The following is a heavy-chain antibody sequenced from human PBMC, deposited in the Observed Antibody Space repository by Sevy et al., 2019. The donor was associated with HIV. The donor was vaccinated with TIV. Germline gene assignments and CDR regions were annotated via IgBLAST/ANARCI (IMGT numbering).Heavy chain of an antibody. CDR2: FSFGCGKI. D-gene: IGHD2-8*01. CDR3: AREGCTKPHDY. Sequence: GGSLRLSCVASGFTFSKYSMSWIRQTPGKGLEWVSTFSFGCGKINYADSVKGRFTTSRDDSRNTFYLQMNSLRAEDTAIYYCAREGCTKPHDYWGQGTVVTVSS. CDR1: GFTFSKYS. J-gene: IGHJ4*02. V-gene: IGHV3-23*01.